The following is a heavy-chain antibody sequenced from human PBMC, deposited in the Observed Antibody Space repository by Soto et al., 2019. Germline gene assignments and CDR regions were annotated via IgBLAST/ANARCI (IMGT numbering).Heavy chain of an antibody. CDR1: GFTFSNAW. J-gene: IGHJ4*02. CDR2: IKSKTDGGTT. CDR3: TTEELRLWFLDY. D-gene: IGHD5-18*01. Sequence: EVQLVESGGGLVKPGGSLRLSCAASGFTFSNAWMNWVRQAPGKGLEWVGRIKSKTDGGTTDYAAPVKGRFTISRDDSKNTLYLKMNSLKTEDTAVYYCTTEELRLWFLDYGGQGPLVPVSS. V-gene: IGHV3-15*07.